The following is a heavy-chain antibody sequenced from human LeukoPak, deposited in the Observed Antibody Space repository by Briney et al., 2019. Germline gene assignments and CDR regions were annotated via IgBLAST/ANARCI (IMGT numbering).Heavy chain of an antibody. J-gene: IGHJ5*02. CDR2: IKQDGSEK. CDR3: ARDWQQEINWFDP. CDR1: GFTFSSYS. D-gene: IGHD6-13*01. V-gene: IGHV3-7*01. Sequence: GGSLRLSCAASGFTFSSYSMNWVRQAPGKGLEWVANIKQDGSEKYYVDSVKGRFTISRDNAKNSLYLQMNSLRAEDTAVYYCARDWQQEINWFDPWGQGTLVTVSS.